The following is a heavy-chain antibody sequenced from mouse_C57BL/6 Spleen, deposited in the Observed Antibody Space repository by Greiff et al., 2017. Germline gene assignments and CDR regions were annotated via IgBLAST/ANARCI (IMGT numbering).Heavy chain of an antibody. CDR1: GFTFSSYA. Sequence: EVQVVESGGGLVKPGGSLKLSCAASGFTFSSYAMSWVRQTPEKRLEWVATISDGGSYTYYPDNVKGRFTISRDNAKNNLYLQMSHLKSEDTAMYYCARDGLAGTGFDYWGQGTTLTVSS. V-gene: IGHV5-4*01. D-gene: IGHD4-1*01. J-gene: IGHJ2*01. CDR3: ARDGLAGTGFDY. CDR2: ISDGGSYT.